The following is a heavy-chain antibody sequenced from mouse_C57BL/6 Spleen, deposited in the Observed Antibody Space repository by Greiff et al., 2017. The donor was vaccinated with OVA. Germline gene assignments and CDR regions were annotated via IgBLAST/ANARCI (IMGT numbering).Heavy chain of an antibody. CDR3: ARRSNYAMDY. D-gene: IGHD5-1*01. CDR1: GFTFSDYG. Sequence: DVKLVESGGGLVKPGGSLNLSCAASGFTFSDYGMHWVRQAPEKGLEWVAYISSGSSTIYYADTVKGRFTISRDNAKNTLFLQMTSLRSEDTAMYYCARRSNYAMDYWGQGTSVTVSS. CDR2: ISSGSSTI. J-gene: IGHJ4*01. V-gene: IGHV5-17*01.